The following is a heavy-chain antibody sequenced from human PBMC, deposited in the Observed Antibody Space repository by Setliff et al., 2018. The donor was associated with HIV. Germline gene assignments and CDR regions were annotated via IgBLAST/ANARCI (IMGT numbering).Heavy chain of an antibody. CDR3: ARVASYDFWSGYLHYFDY. V-gene: IGHV4-34*01. D-gene: IGHD3-3*01. CDR1: GGSFSGYY. CDR2: INHGGST. J-gene: IGHJ4*02. Sequence: PSETLSLTCAVYGGSFSGYYWSWIRQPPGKGLEWIGEINHGGSTDSNPSLKSRVTISVDTSKNQFSLNLTSVTAADTAVYYCARVASYDFWSGYLHYFDYWGQGTPVTAPQ.